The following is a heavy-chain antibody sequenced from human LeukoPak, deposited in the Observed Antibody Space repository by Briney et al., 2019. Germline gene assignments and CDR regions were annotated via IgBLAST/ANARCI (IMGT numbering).Heavy chain of an antibody. CDR1: GGSISSYY. J-gene: IGHJ4*02. D-gene: IGHD3-3*01. V-gene: IGHV4-59*01. Sequence: SETLSLTCTVSGGSISSYYWSWIRQPPGKGLEWIGYIYYSGNTYYNPSLKSRVTISEDTSKNQFSLKVNSVTAADTAVYYCAREGGFYRPLDYSGQGTLVTVSS. CDR3: AREGGFYRPLDY. CDR2: IYYSGNT.